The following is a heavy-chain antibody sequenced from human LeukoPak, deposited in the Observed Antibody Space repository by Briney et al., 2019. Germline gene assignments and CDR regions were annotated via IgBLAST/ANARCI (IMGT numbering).Heavy chain of an antibody. CDR3: ARARVRSYSYDSDGSYTSDWIFDL. J-gene: IGHJ2*01. D-gene: IGHD3-22*01. Sequence: PSETLSLTCTVSGGSISSYYWSWIRQPPGKGLEWIGYIYYSGSTNYNPSLKSRVTISVDTSKDQFSLRLSSVTAADTAVYYCARARVRSYSYDSDGSYTSDWIFDLWGRGTLVTVSS. V-gene: IGHV4-59*01. CDR1: GGSISSYY. CDR2: IYYSGST.